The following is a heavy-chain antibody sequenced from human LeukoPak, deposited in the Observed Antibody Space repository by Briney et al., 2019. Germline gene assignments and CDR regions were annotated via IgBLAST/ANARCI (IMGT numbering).Heavy chain of an antibody. J-gene: IGHJ4*02. Sequence: ASVKVSCKASGYTFTSYGISWVRQAPGQGLEWMGWISPYNGNTNYAPKLQRRLTMTTDTSTSTAYMELRSLRSDDTAAYYCARDRQCGYWGQGTLVTVSS. CDR3: ARDRQCGY. V-gene: IGHV1-18*01. CDR1: GYTFTSYG. CDR2: ISPYNGNT. D-gene: IGHD2-21*01.